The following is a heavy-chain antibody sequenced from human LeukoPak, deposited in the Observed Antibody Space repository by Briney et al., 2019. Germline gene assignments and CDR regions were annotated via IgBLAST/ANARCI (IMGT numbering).Heavy chain of an antibody. CDR1: GYTFTGYY. CDR2: INPNSGGT. CDR3: ARSRHGSGNPPDP. J-gene: IGHJ5*02. D-gene: IGHD3-10*01. V-gene: IGHV1-2*02. Sequence: GASVKVSCKASGYTFTGYYMHWVRQAPGQGLEWMGWINPNSGGTNYAQKFQGRVTMTRDTSISTAYMELSRLRSDDTAVYYCARSRHGSGNPPDPWGQGTLVTVSS.